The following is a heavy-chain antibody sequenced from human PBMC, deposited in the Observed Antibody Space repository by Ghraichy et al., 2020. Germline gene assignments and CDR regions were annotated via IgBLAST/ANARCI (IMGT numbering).Heavy chain of an antibody. CDR3: AKGITTAGQVGPRAFDT. V-gene: IGHV3-23*01. CDR1: GFSFSNYA. J-gene: IGHJ3*02. CDR2: ITYSGGST. Sequence: GGSLRLSCAASGFSFSNYAMYWVRQAPGKGLEWVSSITYSGGSTYYADSAKGRFTISRDNSENTLYLHMNGLRAEDTAMYYCAKGITTAGQVGPRAFDTWGQGTMVTVSS. D-gene: IGHD1-1*01.